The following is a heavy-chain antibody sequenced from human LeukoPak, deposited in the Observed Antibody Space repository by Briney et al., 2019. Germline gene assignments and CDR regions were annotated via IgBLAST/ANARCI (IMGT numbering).Heavy chain of an antibody. CDR3: AILNRYYHDSSGYYRGSNWFDP. D-gene: IGHD3-22*01. CDR2: IYYSGST. CDR1: GGSISSGDYY. J-gene: IGHJ5*02. Sequence: SQTLSLTCTVSGGSISSGDYYWSWIRQPPGKGLEWIGYIYYSGSTYYNPSLKSRVTISVDTSKNQFSLKLSSVTAADTAVYYCAILNRYYHDSSGYYRGSNWFDPWGQGTLVTVSS. V-gene: IGHV4-30-4*08.